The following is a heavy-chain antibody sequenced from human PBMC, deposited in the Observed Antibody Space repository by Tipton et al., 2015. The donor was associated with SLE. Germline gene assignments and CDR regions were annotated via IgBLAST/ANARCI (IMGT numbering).Heavy chain of an antibody. J-gene: IGHJ4*02. CDR2: VYYSGST. D-gene: IGHD1-1*01. Sequence: TLSLTCTVSGGSISSSSYYWGWIRQPPGTGLEWIGSVYYSGSTHYNPSTKSRVTISVDTSKNQFSLKLSSVTAADTAVYYWAGVPLDYWGQGTLVTVSS. V-gene: IGHV4-39*01. CDR3: AGVPLDY. CDR1: GGSISSSSYY.